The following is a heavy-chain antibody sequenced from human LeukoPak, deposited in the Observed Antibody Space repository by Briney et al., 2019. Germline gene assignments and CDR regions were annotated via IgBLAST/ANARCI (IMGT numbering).Heavy chain of an antibody. V-gene: IGHV3-30*04. D-gene: IGHD3-10*01. Sequence: GGSLRLSCAASGFTFSTYAMHWVRQAPGKGLEWVAVISYDGSSKYYADSVKGRFTISRDNAKNSLYLQMNSLRAEDTAVYYCARDWGYGSGSYRENWFDPWGQGTLVTVSS. CDR1: GFTFSTYA. CDR3: ARDWGYGSGSYRENWFDP. J-gene: IGHJ5*02. CDR2: ISYDGSSK.